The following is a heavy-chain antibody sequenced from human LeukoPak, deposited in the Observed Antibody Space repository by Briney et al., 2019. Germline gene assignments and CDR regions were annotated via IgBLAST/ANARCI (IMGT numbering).Heavy chain of an antibody. CDR2: INPNSGGT. D-gene: IGHD3-10*01. CDR3: ARGLWFGEPIWFDP. V-gene: IGHV1-2*02. CDR1: GYTFTGYY. Sequence: GASVKVSCKASGYTFTGYYMHWVRQAPGQGLEWMGWINPNSGGTNYAQKFQGRVTMTRDTSISTAYMELSRLRFDDTAVYYCARGLWFGEPIWFDPWGQGTLVTVSS. J-gene: IGHJ5*02.